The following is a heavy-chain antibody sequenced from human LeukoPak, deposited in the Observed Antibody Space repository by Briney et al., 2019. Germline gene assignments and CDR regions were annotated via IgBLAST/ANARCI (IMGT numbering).Heavy chain of an antibody. CDR1: GGSISTYY. V-gene: IGHV4-59*01. CDR3: ARGVYIAAAQYGF. Sequence: PSETLSLTCTVSGGSISTYYWNWIRQPPGKGLEWIGYIYYSGATNYNPSLKSRVTISVDTSKNQLSLKLSSVTTADTAVYYCARGVYIAAAQYGFWGQGTLVTVSS. CDR2: IYYSGAT. D-gene: IGHD6-13*01. J-gene: IGHJ4*02.